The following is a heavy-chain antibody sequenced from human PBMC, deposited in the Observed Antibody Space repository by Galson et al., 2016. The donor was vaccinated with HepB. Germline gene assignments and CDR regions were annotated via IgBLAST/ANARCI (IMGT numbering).Heavy chain of an antibody. CDR3: ARCTTPSCVTAGAYAY. J-gene: IGHJ4*02. D-gene: IGHD3-16*01. Sequence: SLRLSCAVSGFTFKTYSMNWIRQAPGKGLEWVSSISSGGDYIYYADSVHGRFTISRDNAKDSLFLQGNSLRAEDTAVYYCARCTTPSCVTAGAYAYWGQGTLVTVPA. CDR2: ISSGGDYI. V-gene: IGHV3-21*01. CDR1: GFTFKTYS.